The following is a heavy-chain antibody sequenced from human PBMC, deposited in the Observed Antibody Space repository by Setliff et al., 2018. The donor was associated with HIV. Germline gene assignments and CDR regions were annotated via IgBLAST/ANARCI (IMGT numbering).Heavy chain of an antibody. D-gene: IGHD3-22*01. Sequence: GSLRLSCAASGLTLSTYSMSWVRQAPGKGLEWIGSIYYSGSTYYNPSLKSRVTISVDTSKNQFSLKLSSVAAADTAAYFCARTRYFYDSSDRYWVIDSWGQGTLVTVSS. V-gene: IGHV4-39*07. J-gene: IGHJ5*01. CDR1: GLTLSTYS. CDR3: ARTRYFYDSSDRYWVIDS. CDR2: IYYSGST.